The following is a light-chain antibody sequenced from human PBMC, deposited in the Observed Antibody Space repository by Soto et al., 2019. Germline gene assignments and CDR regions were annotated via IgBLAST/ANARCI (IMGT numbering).Light chain of an antibody. J-gene: IGKJ3*01. CDR1: QSVRNSY. Sequence: EIVLTQSPGTLSLSPGERATLACRASQSVRNSYFAWYQQKPGQAPRLLIYGAYTRATGIPDRFSGSGSGTDFTLTISRLEPEDFAVYYCQQYGSSPRFTFGPGTIVDIK. CDR3: QQYGSSPRFT. CDR2: GAY. V-gene: IGKV3-20*01.